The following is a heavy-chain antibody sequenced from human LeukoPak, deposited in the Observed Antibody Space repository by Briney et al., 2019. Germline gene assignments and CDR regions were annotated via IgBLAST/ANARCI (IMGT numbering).Heavy chain of an antibody. CDR1: GGSISSSSYY. V-gene: IGHV4-39*07. CDR3: ARVRVFGVVIIDY. D-gene: IGHD3-3*01. Sequence: SETLSLTCTVSGGSISSSSYYWGCIRQPPGKGLEWIGSIYHSGSTNYNPSLKSRVTISVDKSKNQFSLKLSSVAAADTAVYYCARVRVFGVVIIDYWGQGTLVTVSS. J-gene: IGHJ4*02. CDR2: IYHSGST.